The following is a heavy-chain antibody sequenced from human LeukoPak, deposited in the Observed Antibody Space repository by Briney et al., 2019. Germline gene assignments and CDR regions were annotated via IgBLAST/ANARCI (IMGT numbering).Heavy chain of an antibody. V-gene: IGHV4-4*07. CDR1: GGSISSYY. D-gene: IGHD3-3*01. CDR2: IYTSGST. J-gene: IGHJ4*02. CDR3: ARARWDFWSGYYFDY. Sequence: PSETLSLTCTVSGGSISSYYWSWIRQPAGKGLEWIGRIYTSGSTNYNPSLKSRVTISVDTSKNQFSLKLSSVTAADTAVYYCARARWDFWSGYYFDYWGQGTLVTVSS.